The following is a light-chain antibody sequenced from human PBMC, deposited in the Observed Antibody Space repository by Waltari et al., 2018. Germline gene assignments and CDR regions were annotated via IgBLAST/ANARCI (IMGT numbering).Light chain of an antibody. CDR3: AAWDDNLIGAV. J-gene: IGLJ7*01. V-gene: IGLV1-47*01. CDR1: SSTTGRQN. CDR2: QTT. Sequence: QSVLTQPPSASGTPGQRVTTSCSVRSSTTGRQNVVWYQQPPGTAPTPLISQTTQRPSGVPDRFSGSKSGTSASLAISGLRSEDEADYYCAAWDDNLIGAVFGGGTQLTVL.